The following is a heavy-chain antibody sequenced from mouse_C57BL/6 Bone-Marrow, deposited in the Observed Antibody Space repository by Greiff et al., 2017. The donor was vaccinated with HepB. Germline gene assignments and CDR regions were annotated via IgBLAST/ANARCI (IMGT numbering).Heavy chain of an antibody. J-gene: IGHJ4*01. CDR2: IDPETGGT. CDR1: GYTFTDYE. V-gene: IGHV1-15*01. CDR3: TYGYDYYAMDY. D-gene: IGHD2-2*01. Sequence: VKLQESGAELVRPGASVTLSCKASGYTFTDYEMHWVKQTPVHGLEWIGAIDPETGGTAYNQKFKGKAILTADKSSSTAYMELRSLTSEDSAVYYCTYGYDYYAMDYWGQGTSVTVSS.